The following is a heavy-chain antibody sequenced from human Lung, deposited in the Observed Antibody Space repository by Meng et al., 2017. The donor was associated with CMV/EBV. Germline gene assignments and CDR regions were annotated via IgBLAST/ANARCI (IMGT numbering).Heavy chain of an antibody. D-gene: IGHD3-3*01. J-gene: IGHJ4*02. CDR2: IRYDGSNK. CDR1: GFXFSSYG. Sequence: SCAASGFXFSSYGMQWVRQAPGKGLEWVAFIRYDGSNKYYVDSVKGRFTISRDNSKNMLYLQMNSLRVADTAVYYCAKDDSAYFDFRSGYSTPPDYWXQGTLVTVSS. V-gene: IGHV3-30*02. CDR3: AKDDSAYFDFRSGYSTPPDY.